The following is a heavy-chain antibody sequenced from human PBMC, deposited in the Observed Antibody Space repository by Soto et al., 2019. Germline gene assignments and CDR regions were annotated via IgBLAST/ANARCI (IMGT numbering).Heavy chain of an antibody. CDR2: MNPNSGNT. V-gene: IGHV1-8*01. D-gene: IGHD1-26*01. CDR3: AREVGSGSSQGPRFDY. Sequence: QVQLVQSGAEVKKPGASVKVSCKASGYTFTSYDINWVRQATGQGLEWMGWMNPNSGNTGYAQKFQGRVTMTRNTSISTAYMELSSLRSEDTVVYYCAREVGSGSSQGPRFDYWGQGTLVTVSS. J-gene: IGHJ4*02. CDR1: GYTFTSYD.